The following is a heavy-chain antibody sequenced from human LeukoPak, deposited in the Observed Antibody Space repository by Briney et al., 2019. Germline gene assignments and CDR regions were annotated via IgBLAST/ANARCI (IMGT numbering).Heavy chain of an antibody. D-gene: IGHD6-6*01. Sequence: PSETLSLTCAVYGGSFSGYYWSWIRQPPGKGLEWIGEINHSGSTNYNPSLKSRVTISVDTSKNQFSLKLSSVTAADTAVYYCARLGSIAARWGQGTLVTVSS. J-gene: IGHJ4*02. CDR1: GGSFSGYY. CDR3: ARLGSIAAR. V-gene: IGHV4-34*01. CDR2: INHSGST.